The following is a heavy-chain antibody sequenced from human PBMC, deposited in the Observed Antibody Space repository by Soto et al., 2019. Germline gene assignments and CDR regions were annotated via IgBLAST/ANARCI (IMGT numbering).Heavy chain of an antibody. CDR1: GFAFISYI. CDR3: VRDKGVADNLPRGDY. D-gene: IGHD6-19*01. Sequence: WGSLRLSCTASGFAFISYIINFVRQSAVKWLEWISTITADGGGTFYADSVKGRFTISRDNAKNSLYLQMDSLRNEDTAVYYCVRDKGVADNLPRGDYWGPGTLVTVSS. V-gene: IGHV3-23*01. J-gene: IGHJ4*02. CDR2: ITADGGGT.